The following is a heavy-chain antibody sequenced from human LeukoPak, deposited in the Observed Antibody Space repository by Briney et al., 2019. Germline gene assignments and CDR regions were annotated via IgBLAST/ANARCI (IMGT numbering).Heavy chain of an antibody. V-gene: IGHV1-2*02. Sequence: ASVKVSCKASGHIFTSYYMYWVRQAPGQGLEWMGWINPNSGVTHYPQKFQGRVTMTRDTSIRTAYMEVSSLRSDDTAVYYCARGQQWLEAFDYWGLGTLVTVSS. CDR2: INPNSGVT. D-gene: IGHD6-19*01. J-gene: IGHJ4*02. CDR3: ARGQQWLEAFDY. CDR1: GHIFTSYY.